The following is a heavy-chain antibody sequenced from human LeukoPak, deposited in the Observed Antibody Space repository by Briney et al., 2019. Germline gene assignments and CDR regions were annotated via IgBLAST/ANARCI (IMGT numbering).Heavy chain of an antibody. CDR2: IYHSGST. CDR3: ARGGLNYYDSSGYSSPFDY. CDR1: GGSISSGGYY. D-gene: IGHD3-22*01. V-gene: IGHV4-30-2*01. Sequence: PSETLSLTCTVSGGSISSGGYYWSWIRQPPGKGLEGIGYIYHSGSTYYNPSLKSRVTISVDRSKNQFSLKLSSVTAADTAVYYCARGGLNYYDSSGYSSPFDYWGQGTLVTVSS. J-gene: IGHJ4*02.